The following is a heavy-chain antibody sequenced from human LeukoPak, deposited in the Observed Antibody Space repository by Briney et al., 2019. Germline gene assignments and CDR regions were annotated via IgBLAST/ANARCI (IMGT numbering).Heavy chain of an antibody. CDR2: IIPIFGTA. CDR1: GGTFSSYA. Sequence: SVKVSCKASGGTFSSYAISWVRQAPGQGLEWMGGIIPIFGTANYAQKFQGRVAITADKSTSTAYMELSSLRSEDTAVYYCARDGIAAADMNYYYYYMDVWGKGTTVTISS. D-gene: IGHD6-13*01. CDR3: ARDGIAAADMNYYYYYMDV. V-gene: IGHV1-69*06. J-gene: IGHJ6*03.